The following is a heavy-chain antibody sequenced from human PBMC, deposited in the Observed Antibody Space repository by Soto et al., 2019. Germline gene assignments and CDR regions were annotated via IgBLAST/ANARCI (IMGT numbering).Heavy chain of an antibody. CDR2: IYYSGST. Sequence: PSETLSLTCTASGGSISRGAYYWSWIRQPPGKGLEWIGYIYYSGSTYYNPSLKSRVTISVDTSKNQFSLKLSSVTAADTAVYYCARVRGYCSGGSCWYFDYWGQGTLVTVSS. CDR3: ARVRGYCSGGSCWYFDY. J-gene: IGHJ4*02. V-gene: IGHV4-30-4*01. D-gene: IGHD2-15*01. CDR1: GGSISRGAYY.